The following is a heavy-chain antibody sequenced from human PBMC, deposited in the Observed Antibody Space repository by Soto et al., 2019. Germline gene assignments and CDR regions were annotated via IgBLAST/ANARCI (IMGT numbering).Heavy chain of an antibody. J-gene: IGHJ2*01. CDR3: AKDWTAGEYYDSSGYYSYWYFDL. CDR1: GFTFSSYA. CDR2: ISGSGGST. Sequence: EVQLLESGGGLVQPGGSLRLSCAASGFTFSSYAMSWVRQAPGKGLEWVSAISGSGGSTYYADSVKGRFTISRDNSKNTLSLQMNSLRAEDTAVYYCAKDWTAGEYYDSSGYYSYWYFDLWGRGTMVTVSS. V-gene: IGHV3-23*01. D-gene: IGHD3-22*01.